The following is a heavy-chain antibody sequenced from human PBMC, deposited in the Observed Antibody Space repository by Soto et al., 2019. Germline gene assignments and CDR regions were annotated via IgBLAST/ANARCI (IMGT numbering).Heavy chain of an antibody. D-gene: IGHD1-20*01. CDR1: GGSISSYY. Sequence: SETLSLTCTVSGGSISSYYWGWIRQPPGKGLEWIGYIYYSGSTNYNPSLKSRVTISVDTSKNQFSLKLSSVTAADTAVYYCARESITGTTEDPYYFDYWGQGTLVTVSS. CDR3: ARESITGTTEDPYYFDY. J-gene: IGHJ4*02. CDR2: IYYSGST. V-gene: IGHV4-59*01.